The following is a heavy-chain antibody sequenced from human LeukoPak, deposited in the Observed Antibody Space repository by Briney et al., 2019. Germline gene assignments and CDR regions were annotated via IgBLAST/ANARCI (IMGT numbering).Heavy chain of an antibody. Sequence: ASVKVSCKASGGTFSSYAISWVRQAPGQGLEWMGGIIPIFGTANYAQKFQGRVTITTDESTSTADMELSSLRSEGTAVDYCSLSAFASGSFLWGEGALVTVS. V-gene: IGHV1-69*05. D-gene: IGHD1-26*01. CDR2: IIPIFGTA. CDR3: SLSAFASGSFL. CDR1: GGTFSSYA. J-gene: IGHJ4*02.